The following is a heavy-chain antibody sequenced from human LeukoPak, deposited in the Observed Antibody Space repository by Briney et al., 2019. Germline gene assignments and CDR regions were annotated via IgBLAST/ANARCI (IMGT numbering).Heavy chain of an antibody. J-gene: IGHJ3*02. CDR1: GFTVSSNY. Sequence: GGSLRLSCAASGFTVSSNYMSWVRQAPGKGLEWVGHAKQDGSETYYVDSVKGRFTVSRDNAKNSLFLQMNSLRVEDTAMYYCARDLPSSGYWYRDAFDIWGQGAMVTVS. CDR2: AKQDGSET. V-gene: IGHV3-7*01. CDR3: ARDLPSSGYWYRDAFDI. D-gene: IGHD3-22*01.